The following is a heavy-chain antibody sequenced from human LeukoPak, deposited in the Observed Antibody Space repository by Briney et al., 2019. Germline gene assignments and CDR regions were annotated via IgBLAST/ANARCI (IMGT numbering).Heavy chain of an antibody. CDR2: ISSSGNIK. CDR1: GFTFSDYY. Sequence: GSLRLSCAASGFTFSDYYMSWIRQAPGKGLEWLSYISSSGNIKYYTDSVKGRFTISRHNAKNSLYLQMNSLRAEDTAVYYCARDPYNGSYGDDYYYYMDVWGKGTTVTISS. V-gene: IGHV3-11*01. J-gene: IGHJ6*03. CDR3: ARDPYNGSYGDDYYYYMDV. D-gene: IGHD1-26*01.